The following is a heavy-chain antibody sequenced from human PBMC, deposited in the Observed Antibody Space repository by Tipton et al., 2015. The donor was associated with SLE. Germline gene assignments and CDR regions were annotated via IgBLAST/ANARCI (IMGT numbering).Heavy chain of an antibody. V-gene: IGHV1-46*01. CDR3: ARDREYCGGDCFLSSYNGMDV. CDR2: INPSGGRT. J-gene: IGHJ6*02. D-gene: IGHD2-21*01. CDR1: GYTFTSYY. Sequence: QVQLVQSGAEVQKPGASVKVSCKASGYTFTSYYIHWVRQAPGQGFEWLGTINPSGGRTIYAQKFQGRVTMTRDTTTSTIYMELSSLRSDDTAVYYCARDREYCGGDCFLSSYNGMDVWGQGTTVTVSS.